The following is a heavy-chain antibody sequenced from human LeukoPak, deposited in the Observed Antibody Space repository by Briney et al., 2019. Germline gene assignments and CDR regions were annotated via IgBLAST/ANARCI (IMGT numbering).Heavy chain of an antibody. CDR1: GYTFTSYY. V-gene: IGHV1-46*01. D-gene: IGHD6-13*01. J-gene: IGHJ1*01. CDR3: ATSVSWYAGYFQH. CDR2: INPSGGST. Sequence: ASVKVSCKASGYTFTSYYMHWVRQAPGQGLEWMGIINPSGGSTSYAQKFQGRVTMTRDTSTSTVYMELSSLRSEDTAVYYCATSVSWYAGYFQHWGQGTLVTVSS.